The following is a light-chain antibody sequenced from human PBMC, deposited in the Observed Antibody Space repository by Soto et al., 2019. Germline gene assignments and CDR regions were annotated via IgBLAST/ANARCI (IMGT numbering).Light chain of an antibody. J-gene: IGKJ4*01. V-gene: IGKV3D-15*01. Sequence: EIVMTQSPATLSVSPGESATLSCRASQSISSSKLAWYQQNPGQAPRLLMYGASNRATGIPARFSGSGSGTDFTRTISSLEPEDFAVYYCQQRNDWSSVTFGGGTKVDIK. CDR1: QSISSS. CDR2: GAS. CDR3: QQRNDWSSVT.